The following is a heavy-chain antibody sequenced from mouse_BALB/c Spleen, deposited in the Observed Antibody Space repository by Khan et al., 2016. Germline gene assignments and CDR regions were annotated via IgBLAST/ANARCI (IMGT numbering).Heavy chain of an antibody. J-gene: IGHJ3*01. V-gene: IGHV9-3*02. CDR1: GYSFTNYG. CDR2: IDTNTGEP. D-gene: IGHD2-4*01. Sequence: QIQLVQSGPELKKPGETVKISCKASGYSFTNYGMNWVKQAPGKGLKWMGWIDTNTGEPTYAEEFKGRFAFSLETSAITAYLQINNLKNDDTATXFCARWGYDYAWFASWGQGTLVTVSA. CDR3: ARWGYDYAWFAS.